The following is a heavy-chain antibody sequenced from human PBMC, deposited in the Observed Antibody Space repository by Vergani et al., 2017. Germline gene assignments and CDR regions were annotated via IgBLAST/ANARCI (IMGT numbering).Heavy chain of an antibody. D-gene: IGHD4-17*01. CDR1: GGTFSSYA. CDR3: ARGGPTVTTLYDYYYYGMDV. CDR2: IIPILGIA. V-gene: IGHV1-69*09. Sequence: QVQLVQSGAEVKKPGASVKVSCKASGGTFSSYAISWVRQAPGQGLEWLGRIIPILGIANYAQKFQGRVTITADKSTSTAYMELSSLRSEDTAVYYCARGGPTVTTLYDYYYYGMDVWGQGTTVTVSS. J-gene: IGHJ6*02.